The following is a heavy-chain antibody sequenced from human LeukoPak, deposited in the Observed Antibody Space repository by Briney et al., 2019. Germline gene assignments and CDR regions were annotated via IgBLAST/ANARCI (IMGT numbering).Heavy chain of an antibody. CDR3: ASLRGSGSYSDAFDI. CDR1: GFAFNNYA. CDR2: IRFDGGEK. D-gene: IGHD3-10*01. J-gene: IGHJ3*02. Sequence: GGSLRLSCAASGFAFNNYAVNWVRQAPGKGLEWVAFIRFDGGEKYVDSVKGRFTISRDTSKNMVYLQMNSLRVEDTAVYYCASLRGSGSYSDAFDIWGQGTMVTVSS. V-gene: IGHV3-30*02.